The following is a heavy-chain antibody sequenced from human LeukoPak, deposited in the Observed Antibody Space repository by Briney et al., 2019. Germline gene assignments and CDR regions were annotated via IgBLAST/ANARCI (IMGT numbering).Heavy chain of an antibody. V-gene: IGHV1-69*05. Sequence: ATVTVSCQASGGSFSSYAISWVRQAPGQGLEWMGGIIPIFGTANYAQKFQGRVTITTDESTSTAYMELSSLRSEDTAVYYCDSVSIRTRILARDPGSSARFDRLRRATLVSDSS. CDR3: DSVSIRTRILARDPGSSARFDR. J-gene: IGHJ5*02. CDR1: GGSFSSYA. CDR2: IIPIFGTA. D-gene: IGHD3-10*01.